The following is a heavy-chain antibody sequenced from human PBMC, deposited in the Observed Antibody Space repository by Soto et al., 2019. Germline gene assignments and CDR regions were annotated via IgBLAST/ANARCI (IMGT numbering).Heavy chain of an antibody. CDR2: INVGDGHT. CDR3: ARGGSLYWYFDL. J-gene: IGHJ2*01. V-gene: IGHV1-3*01. D-gene: IGHD1-26*01. CDR1: GYTFTSYA. Sequence: ASVKVSCKASGYTFTSYAIHWVRQAPGQRLEWMGWINVGDGHTKYSQKFQGRVTITRDTSASTAYMELSSLRSEDTAVYYCARGGSLYWYFDLWGRGTLGTVSS.